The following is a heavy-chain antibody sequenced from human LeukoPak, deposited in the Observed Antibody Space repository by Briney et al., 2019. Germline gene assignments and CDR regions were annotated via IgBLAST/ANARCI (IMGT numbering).Heavy chain of an antibody. CDR2: IYHSGST. V-gene: IGHV4-4*02. CDR3: ARAVVVAATLTLDV. CDR1: GGSISSSNW. Sequence: NPSETLSLTCAVSGGSISSSNWWSWVRQPPGKGLEWIGEIYHSGSTNYNPSLKSRVTISVDKSKNQFSLKLSSVTAADTAVYYCARAVVVAATLTLDVWGQGTTVTVSS. J-gene: IGHJ6*02. D-gene: IGHD2-15*01.